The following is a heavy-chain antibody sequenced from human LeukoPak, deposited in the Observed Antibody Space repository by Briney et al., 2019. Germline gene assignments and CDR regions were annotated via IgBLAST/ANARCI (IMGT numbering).Heavy chain of an antibody. Sequence: SGGSLRLSCAASGFTFSSYAMSWVRQAPGKGLEWVSAISGSGGSTYYVDSVKGRFTISRDNSKNTLYLQMNSLRAEDTAVYYCAKDGGWDIKGILQYYFDYWGQGTLVTVSS. CDR1: GFTFSSYA. CDR2: ISGSGGST. J-gene: IGHJ4*02. D-gene: IGHD5-12*01. V-gene: IGHV3-23*01. CDR3: AKDGGWDIKGILQYYFDY.